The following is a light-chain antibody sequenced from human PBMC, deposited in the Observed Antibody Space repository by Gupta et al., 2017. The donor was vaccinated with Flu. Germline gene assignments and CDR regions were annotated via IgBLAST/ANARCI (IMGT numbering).Light chain of an antibody. V-gene: IGKV1D-12*01. CDR3: QQANSSPRT. Sequence: DIHMTHSPSSVSASVGDRVTITGRASQGLNNWLVWYQQKPGKAPNLLIYAASNLQSGVPSRFSGSGSGTDFTLTISRLQPEDFATYYCQQANSSPRTFGQGTQVEIK. J-gene: IGKJ5*01. CDR2: AAS. CDR1: QGLNNW.